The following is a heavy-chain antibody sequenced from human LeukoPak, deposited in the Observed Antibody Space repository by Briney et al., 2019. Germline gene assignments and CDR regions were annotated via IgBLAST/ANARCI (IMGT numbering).Heavy chain of an antibody. J-gene: IGHJ4*02. Sequence: SETLSLTCTVSGGSISSYYRSWIRQPAGKGLEWIGRIYTSGSTNYNPSLKSRVTISVDKSKNQFSLKLSSVTAADTAVYYCARSSSSGYYYCFDYWGQGTLVTVSS. D-gene: IGHD3-22*01. V-gene: IGHV4-4*07. CDR2: IYTSGST. CDR1: GGSISSYY. CDR3: ARSSSSGYYYCFDY.